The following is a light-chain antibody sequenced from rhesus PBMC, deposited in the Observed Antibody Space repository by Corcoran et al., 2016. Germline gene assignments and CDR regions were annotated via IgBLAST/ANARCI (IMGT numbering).Light chain of an antibody. V-gene: IGKV1-21*01. Sequence: DIQMTQSPSSLSASGGDRVTITCRASQGINNELAWYQQKPGATPQLLIYEASRLQSGIPSRFSGSGSGTDFTLTISILQSEDFATYCCQHYYSTPYSFDRGTKVEIK. CDR3: QHYYSTPYS. CDR1: QGINNE. J-gene: IGKJ2*01. CDR2: EAS.